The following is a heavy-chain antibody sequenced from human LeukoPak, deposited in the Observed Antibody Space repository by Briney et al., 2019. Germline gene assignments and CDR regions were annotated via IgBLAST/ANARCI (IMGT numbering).Heavy chain of an antibody. CDR2: IYYSGST. V-gene: IGHV4-59*01. Sequence: SETLSLTCTVSGGSISSYYWSWIRQPPGKGLEWNGYIYYSGSTNYNPSLKSRVTISVDTSKNQFSLKLSSVTAADTAVYYCARDGLVRQHQFWGDYYYYGMDVWGQGTTVTVSS. CDR3: ARDGLVRQHQFWGDYYYYGMDV. CDR1: GGSISSYY. J-gene: IGHJ6*02. D-gene: IGHD3-16*01.